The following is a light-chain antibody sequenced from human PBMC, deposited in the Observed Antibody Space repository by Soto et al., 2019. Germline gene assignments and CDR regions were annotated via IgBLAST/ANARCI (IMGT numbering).Light chain of an antibody. V-gene: IGLV1-51*02. J-gene: IGLJ2*01. Sequence: QSVLTQPPSVSAAPGQKVTISCSGSSSNIGQMYDSWYQQFPGTAPKLHIYENNKRPSGIPDRFSAAKSGTSATLDINGLQTGDEAHYYCSQRSTPLSVLFGEGTKPTVL. CDR1: SSNIGQMY. CDR3: SQRSTPLSVL. CDR2: ENN.